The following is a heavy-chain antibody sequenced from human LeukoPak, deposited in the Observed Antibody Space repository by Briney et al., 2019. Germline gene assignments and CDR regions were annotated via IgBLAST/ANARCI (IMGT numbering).Heavy chain of an antibody. J-gene: IGHJ4*02. V-gene: IGHV4-59*08. D-gene: IGHD3-10*01. CDR1: GGSISSYY. CDR2: IYYSGST. CDR3: ARLGQSNEFSWFFDY. Sequence: SETLSLTCTVSGGSISSYYWSWIRQPPGKGLEWIGYIYYSGSTNYNPSLKSRVTISVDTSKNQFSLKLSSVTAADTAVYYCARLGQSNEFSWFFDYWGQGTLVTVSS.